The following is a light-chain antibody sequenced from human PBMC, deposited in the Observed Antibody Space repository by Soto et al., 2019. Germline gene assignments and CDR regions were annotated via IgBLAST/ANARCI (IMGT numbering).Light chain of an antibody. Sequence: EIVLTQSPGTLSLSPGERATLSCRASQRVSSSYLAWYQQKPGQAPRLLIYGASSRATGIPDGFSGSGSGTDFTLTISRLEPEDFAVYYCQQYGSSPRTFGPGTKVDIK. CDR3: QQYGSSPRT. CDR2: GAS. J-gene: IGKJ3*01. CDR1: QRVSSSY. V-gene: IGKV3-20*01.